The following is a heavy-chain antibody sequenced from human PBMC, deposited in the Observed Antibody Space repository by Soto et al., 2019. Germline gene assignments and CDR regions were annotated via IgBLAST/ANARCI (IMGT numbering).Heavy chain of an antibody. CDR2: IYYSGST. CDR1: GGSISSSSYY. V-gene: IGHV4-39*01. CDR3: ARPGIILTGYEY. D-gene: IGHD3-9*01. J-gene: IGHJ4*02. Sequence: LSLTCTVSGGSISSSSYYWGWIRQPPGKGLEWIGSIYYSGSTYYNPSLKSRVTISADTSKNQFSLKLSSVTAADTAVYYCARPGIILTGYEYWGQGTLVTSPQ.